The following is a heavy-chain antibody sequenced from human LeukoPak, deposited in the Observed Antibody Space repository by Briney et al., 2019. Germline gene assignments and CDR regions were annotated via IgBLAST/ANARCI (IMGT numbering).Heavy chain of an antibody. CDR3: ARDLYGGTGTYCDY. J-gene: IGHJ4*02. CDR2: LYYSGTT. V-gene: IGHV4-59*01. Sequence: PSETLSLTCTVSGGSISNYYWSWIRQPPGKGPEWFGYLYYSGTTAYNPSLRSRVTISVDTSKNQFSLKLSSVTAADTAVYFCARDLYGGTGTYCDYWGQGTLVTVSS. CDR1: GGSISNYY. D-gene: IGHD3-10*01.